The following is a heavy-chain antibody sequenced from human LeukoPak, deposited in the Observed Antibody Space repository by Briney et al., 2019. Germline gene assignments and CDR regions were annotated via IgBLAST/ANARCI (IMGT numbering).Heavy chain of an antibody. Sequence: GGTLRLSCAASGFTFSSYTMNWVRQAPGKGLEWVSAISGSGGSTYYADSVKGRFTISRDNSKNTLYLQMNSLRAEDPAVYYCAKDLLLRVGDPKGGVDYWGQGTLVTVSS. V-gene: IGHV3-23*01. CDR3: AKDLLLRVGDPKGGVDY. D-gene: IGHD2-15*01. CDR1: GFTFSSYT. CDR2: ISGSGGST. J-gene: IGHJ4*02.